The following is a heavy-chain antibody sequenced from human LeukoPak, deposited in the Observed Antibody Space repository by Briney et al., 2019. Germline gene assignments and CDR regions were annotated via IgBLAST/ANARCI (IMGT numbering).Heavy chain of an antibody. V-gene: IGHV4-4*07. CDR1: GGSISSYY. CDR2: IYSSGST. Sequence: PSETLSLTCTVSGGSISSYYWSWIRQSAGKGLEWIGRIYSSGSTNYNPSLKSRVTMSVDTSKNQFSLKLSSVTAADTAVYYCARGPAVAAAGIDYWGQGTLVTVSS. D-gene: IGHD6-13*01. CDR3: ARGPAVAAAGIDY. J-gene: IGHJ4*02.